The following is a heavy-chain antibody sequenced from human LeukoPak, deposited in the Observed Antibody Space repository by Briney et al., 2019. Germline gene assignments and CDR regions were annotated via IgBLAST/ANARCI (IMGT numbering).Heavy chain of an antibody. CDR3: ARDLVGGDVLGIAAAGTATGHYYYYGMDV. D-gene: IGHD6-13*01. CDR2: IIPIFGTA. CDR1: GGAFSSYA. Sequence: SVKVSCKASGGAFSSYAISWVRQAPGQGLEWMGGIIPIFGTANYAQKFQGRVTITADESTSTAYMELSSLRSEDTAVYYRARDLVGGDVLGIAAAGTATGHYYYYGMDVWGQGTTVTVSS. J-gene: IGHJ6*02. V-gene: IGHV1-69*13.